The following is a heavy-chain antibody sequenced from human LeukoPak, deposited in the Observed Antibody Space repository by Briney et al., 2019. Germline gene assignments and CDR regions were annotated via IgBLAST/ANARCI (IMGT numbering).Heavy chain of an antibody. CDR1: GGSISSYY. D-gene: IGHD5-24*01. J-gene: IGHJ4*02. Sequence: SETLSLTCTVSGGSISSYYWSWIRQPPGKGLEWIGYIYYSGSTNYNPSLKSRVTISVDTSKNQFSLKLSSVTAADTAVYYCARDRSEMATMVVDNWGQGTLVTVSS. CDR2: IYYSGST. CDR3: ARDRSEMATMVVDN. V-gene: IGHV4-59*12.